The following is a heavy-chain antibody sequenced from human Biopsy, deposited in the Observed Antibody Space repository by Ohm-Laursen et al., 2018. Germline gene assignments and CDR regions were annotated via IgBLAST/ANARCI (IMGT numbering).Heavy chain of an antibody. J-gene: IGHJ6*02. D-gene: IGHD4-17*01. CDR2: VMPIFGTA. V-gene: IGHV1-69*06. CDR1: GGTFSKYG. CDR3: ATRVTPVTTLYYYAMDV. Sequence: ASVKVSCTASGGTFSKYGISWARQAPGQGLEWMGGVMPIFGTANYAQKFQGRVTITADKSTSTAHLDLSSLRSEETAVYYCATRVTPVTTLYYYAMDVWGQGTTVTVSS.